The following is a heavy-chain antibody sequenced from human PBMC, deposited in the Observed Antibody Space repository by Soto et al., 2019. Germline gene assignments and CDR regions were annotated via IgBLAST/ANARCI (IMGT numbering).Heavy chain of an antibody. J-gene: IGHJ5*02. D-gene: IGHD5-12*01. CDR2: ISYDGSNK. CDR3: ANVAGIPT. CDR1: GFTFSSYG. Sequence: QVQLVESGGGVVQPGRSLRLSCAASGFTFSSYGMHWVRQAPGKGLEWVAVISYDGSNKYYADSVKGRFTISRDNSKNPLYLQRNSRRAEETAVYYCANVAGIPTWGQAPLATVPS. V-gene: IGHV3-30*18.